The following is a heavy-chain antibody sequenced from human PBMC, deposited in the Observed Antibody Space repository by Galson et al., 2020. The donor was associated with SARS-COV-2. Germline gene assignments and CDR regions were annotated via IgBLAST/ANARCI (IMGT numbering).Heavy chain of an antibody. D-gene: IGHD6-13*01. V-gene: IGHV3-7*03. CDR2: IKQDGSEK. J-gene: IGHJ6*02. CDR1: GFTFSSYW. CDR3: ARDLIAAAGTGDLYYYDGMDV. Sequence: GGSLRLSCAASGFTFSSYWISWVRQAPGKGLEWVANIKQDGSEKYYVDSVKGRFTISRDNAKNSLYLQMNSLRAEDTAVYYCARDLIAAAGTGDLYYYDGMDVWGQGTTVTVSS.